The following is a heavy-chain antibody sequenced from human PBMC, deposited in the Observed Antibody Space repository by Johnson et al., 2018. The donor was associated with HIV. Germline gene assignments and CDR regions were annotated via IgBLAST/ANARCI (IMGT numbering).Heavy chain of an antibody. J-gene: IGHJ3*02. CDR3: AKDQYCGGDCYPDAFDI. V-gene: IGHV3-30*02. CDR2: IRYDGSNK. Sequence: VQLVESGGGVVQPGGSLRLSCAASGFTFSSYGMHWVRQAPGKGLEWVAFIRYDGSNKYYADSVKGRFSISRDNSKSTLYLQWTSRRAEDTAVDYCAKDQYCGGDCYPDAFDIWGQGTMVTVSS. CDR1: GFTFSSYG. D-gene: IGHD2-21*02.